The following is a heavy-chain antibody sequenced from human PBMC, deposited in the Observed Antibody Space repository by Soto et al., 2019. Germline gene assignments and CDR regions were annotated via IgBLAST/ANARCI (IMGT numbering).Heavy chain of an antibody. J-gene: IGHJ4*02. CDR2: IYYSGST. CDR1: GGSISSSSYY. CDR3: ARHYTSRSSTVTTGHFDY. V-gene: IGHV4-39*01. D-gene: IGHD4-17*01. Sequence: SETLSLTCTVSGGSISSSSYYWGWIRQPPGKGLEWIGSIYYSGSTYYNPSLKSRVTISVDTSKNQFSLKLSSVTAADTAVYYCARHYTSRSSTVTTGHFDYWGQGTLVTVSS.